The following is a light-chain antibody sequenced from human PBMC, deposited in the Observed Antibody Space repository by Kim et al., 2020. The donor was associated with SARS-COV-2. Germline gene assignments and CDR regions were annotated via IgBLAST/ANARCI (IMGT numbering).Light chain of an antibody. V-gene: IGKV1-27*01. Sequence: DIQLTQSPSSLSASVGDRVTITCRASQGIRNYLAWYQQKPGRVPRLLIYAASTLQSGVAPRFSGSGSGTDFTLTIISLQPEDVATYYCQKYNDAPRTFGQGTKVDIK. CDR2: AAS. CDR3: QKYNDAPRT. J-gene: IGKJ1*01. CDR1: QGIRNY.